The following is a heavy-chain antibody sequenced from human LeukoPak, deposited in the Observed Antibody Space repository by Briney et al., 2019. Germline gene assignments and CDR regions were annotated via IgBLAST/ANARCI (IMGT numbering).Heavy chain of an antibody. Sequence: SETLSLTCTVSGYSISGGYYWGWIRQPPGKGLEWIGSIYQSGSTYYNPSLKSRVTISVDTSKNQFSLKLSSVTAADTAVYYCATLGYSYGTDYWGQGTLVTVSS. J-gene: IGHJ4*02. CDR2: IYQSGST. CDR1: GYSISGGYY. V-gene: IGHV4-38-2*02. D-gene: IGHD5-18*01. CDR3: ATLGYSYGTDY.